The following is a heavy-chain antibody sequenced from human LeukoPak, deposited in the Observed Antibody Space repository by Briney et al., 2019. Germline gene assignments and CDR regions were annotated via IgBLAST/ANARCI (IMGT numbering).Heavy chain of an antibody. D-gene: IGHD6-19*01. V-gene: IGHV3-23*01. CDR2: ISASGSGT. J-gene: IGHJ4*02. CDR3: AKGRHTSGRPNFHF. CDR1: GLIFTSYA. Sequence: GGSLRLSCEAWGLIFTSYAMHWARQAAGKGLEWVSSISASGSGTFYTDSMNGLFTFSRDNAKQTFFLQMKNLSLGDTALYYCAKGRHTSGRPNFHFCGQGTLVTVSS.